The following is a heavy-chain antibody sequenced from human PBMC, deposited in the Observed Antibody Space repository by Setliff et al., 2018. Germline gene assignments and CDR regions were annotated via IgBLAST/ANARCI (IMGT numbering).Heavy chain of an antibody. D-gene: IGHD3-22*01. CDR3: ARCTHYYDNSGYTYNWFDP. CDR1: GYSFSNFW. J-gene: IGHJ5*02. V-gene: IGHV5-51*01. CDR2: IYPGDFDT. Sequence: PGESLKISCKASGYSFSNFWINWVRQLPGKGLEWMGIIYPGDFDTKYSPSFQGQVTISADKSISTAYLQWSSLQASDTAMYYCARCTHYYDNSGYTYNWFDPWGQGTLVTVSS.